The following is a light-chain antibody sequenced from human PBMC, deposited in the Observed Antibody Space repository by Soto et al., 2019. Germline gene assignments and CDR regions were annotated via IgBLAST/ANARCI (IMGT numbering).Light chain of an antibody. J-gene: IGKJ1*01. CDR2: AAS. CDR3: QKYNAAPWT. Sequence: DIRMTQSPSSLSASVGDRVTITCRASQDISNYLVWYQQRPGKVPKLLIYAASTLQSGVPSRFSGSGSGTDFTLTISSLQPEDFATYYCQKYNAAPWTFGQGTKVEIK. CDR1: QDISNY. V-gene: IGKV1-27*01.